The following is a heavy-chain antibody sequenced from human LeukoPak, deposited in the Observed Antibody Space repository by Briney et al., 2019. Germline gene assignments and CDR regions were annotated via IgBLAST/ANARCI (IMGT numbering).Heavy chain of an antibody. D-gene: IGHD6-13*01. CDR3: ARVSSSWYQDWYFDL. CDR2: IYYSGST. J-gene: IGHJ2*01. Sequence: PSQTLSLTCAVSGGSISSGGYSWSWIRQPPGKGLEWIGYIYYSGSTYYNPSLKSRVTISVDTSKNQFSLKLSSVTAADTAVYYCARVSSSWYQDWYFDLWGCGTLVTVSS. CDR1: GGSISSGGYS. V-gene: IGHV4-30-4*07.